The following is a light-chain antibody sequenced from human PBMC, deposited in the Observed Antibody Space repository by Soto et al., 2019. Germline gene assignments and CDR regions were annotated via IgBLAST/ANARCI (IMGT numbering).Light chain of an antibody. V-gene: IGKV3-15*01. CDR2: GAS. CDR3: QQYNTYSWT. Sequence: EIVMTQSPATLSVSPGERATLSCRASESVSRNLAWYQQKPGQAPRLLIYGASIRDTGIPVRFSGSGSGTEFTLTISSLQPDDFATFYCQQYNTYSWTFGQGTKVDIK. CDR1: ESVSRN. J-gene: IGKJ1*01.